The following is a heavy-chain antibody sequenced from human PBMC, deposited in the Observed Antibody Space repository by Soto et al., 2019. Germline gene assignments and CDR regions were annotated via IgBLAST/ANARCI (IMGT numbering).Heavy chain of an antibody. CDR2: ISYTGSA. J-gene: IGHJ4*02. V-gene: IGHV4-59*01. D-gene: IGHD2-15*01. Sequence: SETLSLTCSVSGGSIRGSYCNWIRQPPEKGLGWVASISYTGSATHNPSLKCRVSVSVATTENQCSLKLTSVTAADTATYYCATGWGWLQNSNLRGLYFDYWGQGALVTVS. CDR1: GGSIRGSY. CDR3: ATGWGWLQNSNLRGLYFDY.